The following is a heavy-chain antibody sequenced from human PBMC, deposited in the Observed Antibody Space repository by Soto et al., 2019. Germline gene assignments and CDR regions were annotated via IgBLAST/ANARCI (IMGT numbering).Heavy chain of an antibody. CDR3: ARGAIMYYFDY. J-gene: IGHJ4*02. D-gene: IGHD3-16*01. V-gene: IGHV1-3*01. CDR1: GYTFTNYA. Sequence: ASVKVSCKASGYTFTNYAMHWVRLAPGQRLEWMGWINAGTGNTKYSQNFQGRVTITRDTSASTAYMELSSLKSEDTAMYYCARGAIMYYFDYWGQGTLVIVSS. CDR2: INAGTGNT.